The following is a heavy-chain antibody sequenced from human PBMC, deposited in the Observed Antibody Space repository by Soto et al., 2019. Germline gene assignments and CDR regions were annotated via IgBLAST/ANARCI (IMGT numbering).Heavy chain of an antibody. CDR3: ARKDYYGSESDQFDF. Sequence: ASVKVSCKASGYTFSTFPMHWVRQAPGQNLEWMGWINAANGDTGYSQNFQGRVTITRNTSASTAYMELSGLRYEDTAVYYCARKDYYGSESDQFDFWGQGTLVTVSS. CDR2: INAANGDT. D-gene: IGHD3-10*01. CDR1: GYTFSTFP. V-gene: IGHV1-3*01. J-gene: IGHJ4*02.